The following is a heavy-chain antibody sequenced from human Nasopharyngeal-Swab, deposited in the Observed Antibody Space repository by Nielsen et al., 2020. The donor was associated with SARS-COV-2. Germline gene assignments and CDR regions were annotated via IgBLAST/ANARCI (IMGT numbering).Heavy chain of an antibody. V-gene: IGHV3-30*18. J-gene: IGHJ3*02. CDR3: AKANVIFWFGQFKNDGFDI. CDR2: ISYEGSKK. CDR1: GFSFNNYD. D-gene: IGHD3-10*01. Sequence: SLKISCTASGFSFNNYDMHWVRHAPGKGLECFAVISYEGSKKKYAESVEGRFTISRDFSKNTLYLQMNSLRPEDTAMYYCAKANVIFWFGQFKNDGFDIWGQGTMVVVSS.